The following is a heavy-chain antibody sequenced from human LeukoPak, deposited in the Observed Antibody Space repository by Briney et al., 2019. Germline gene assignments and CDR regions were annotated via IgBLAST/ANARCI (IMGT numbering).Heavy chain of an antibody. D-gene: IGHD3-22*01. CDR3: ARGRRGVRYYDSSGYYY. V-gene: IGHV1-18*01. Sequence: VASVKVSCKASGYTFTSYGISWVRQAPGQGLEWMGWISAYNGNTNYAQKFQGRVTMTRNTSISTAYMELSSLRSEDTAVYYCARGRRGVRYYDSSGYYYWGQGTLVTVSS. CDR2: ISAYNGNT. J-gene: IGHJ4*02. CDR1: GYTFTSYG.